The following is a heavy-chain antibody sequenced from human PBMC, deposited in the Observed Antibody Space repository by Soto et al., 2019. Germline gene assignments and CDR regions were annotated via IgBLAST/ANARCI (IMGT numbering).Heavy chain of an antibody. V-gene: IGHV4-30-4*01. CDR2: IHSSGSI. J-gene: IGHJ1*01. D-gene: IGHD3-22*01. Sequence: PSETLSLTCTVSGGSNSSDDYYWSWIRQAPGRGLEWIGYIHSSGSIYYNPSLKSRATMSIDTAGNQFSLKVSSVTVADTAVYYCARDLDGLHDDTSGPFPRPGWGQGTLVTVSS. CDR3: ARDLDGLHDDTSGPFPRPG. CDR1: GGSNSSDDYY.